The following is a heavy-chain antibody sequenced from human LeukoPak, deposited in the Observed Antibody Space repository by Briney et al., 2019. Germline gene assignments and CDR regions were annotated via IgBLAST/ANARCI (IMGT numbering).Heavy chain of an antibody. CDR3: ANIPTARGGVVIIPFDY. V-gene: IGHV3-30*02. Sequence: GGSLRLSCAASGFTFNSYGMHWVRQAPGKGLEWVAFIRYDGSNKYYADSVKGRFTISRDNSKNTLYLQMNSLRPEDTAVYYCANIPTARGGVVIIPFDYWGQGTLVTVSS. CDR1: GFTFNSYG. CDR2: IRYDGSNK. J-gene: IGHJ4*02. D-gene: IGHD3-3*01.